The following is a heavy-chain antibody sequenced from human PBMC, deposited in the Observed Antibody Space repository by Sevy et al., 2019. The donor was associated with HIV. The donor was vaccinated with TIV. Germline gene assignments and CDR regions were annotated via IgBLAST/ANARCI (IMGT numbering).Heavy chain of an antibody. CDR2: IYYSGGT. Sequence: SETLSLTCTVSGGSISSGGYYWSWIRQHPGKGLEWIGYIYYSGGTYYNPSLESRVTISVDTSKNQFSLKLTSVTAADTVVYYCATDQSYGDYDAFDIWGQGTVVTVSS. J-gene: IGHJ3*02. CDR3: ATDQSYGDYDAFDI. V-gene: IGHV4-31*03. CDR1: GGSISSGGYY. D-gene: IGHD4-17*01.